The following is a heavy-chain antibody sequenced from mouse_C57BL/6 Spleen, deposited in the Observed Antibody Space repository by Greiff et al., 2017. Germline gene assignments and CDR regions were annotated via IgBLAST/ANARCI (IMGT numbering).Heavy chain of an antibody. CDR1: GYTFTDYY. CDR3: ARDWDSSGYVD. Sequence: VQLQQSGAELVRPGASVKLSCKASGYTFTDYYINWVKQRPGQGLEWIARIYPGSGNTYYNEKFKGKATLTAEKSSSTAYMQLSSLTSEDSAVYFCARDWDSSGYVDWGQGTTLTVSS. V-gene: IGHV1-76*01. CDR2: IYPGSGNT. D-gene: IGHD3-2*02. J-gene: IGHJ2*01.